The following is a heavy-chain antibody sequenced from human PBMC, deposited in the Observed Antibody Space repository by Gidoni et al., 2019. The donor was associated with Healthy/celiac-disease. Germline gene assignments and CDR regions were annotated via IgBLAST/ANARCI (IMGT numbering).Heavy chain of an antibody. D-gene: IGHD2-2*03. J-gene: IGHJ6*02. CDR1: AYTFTGYY. V-gene: IGHV1-2*04. CDR2: INPNSGCT. CDR3: ARDRVLDNYGMDV. Sequence: QVQLVQSGAEVQKPGASAKFSCKASAYTFTGYYMHWVRQALGQGLEWMGWINPNSGCTNYAQKFQGWVTMTRDTSISTAYMELSRLRSDDTAVYYCARDRVLDNYGMDVWGQGTTVTVSS.